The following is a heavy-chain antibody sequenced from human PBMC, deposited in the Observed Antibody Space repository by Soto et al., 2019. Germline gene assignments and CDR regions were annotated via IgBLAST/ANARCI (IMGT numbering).Heavy chain of an antibody. J-gene: IGHJ6*02. CDR2: ISYDGSNK. V-gene: IGHV3-30*18. CDR3: AKDPDSLMIVVVWGYYYGMDV. CDR1: GFTFSSYG. Sequence: PGGSLRLSCAASGFTFSSYGMHWVRQAPGKGLEWVAVISYDGSNKYYADSVKGRFTISRDNSKNTLYLQMNSLRAEDTAVYYCAKDPDSLMIVVVWGYYYGMDVWGQGTTVTV. D-gene: IGHD3-22*01.